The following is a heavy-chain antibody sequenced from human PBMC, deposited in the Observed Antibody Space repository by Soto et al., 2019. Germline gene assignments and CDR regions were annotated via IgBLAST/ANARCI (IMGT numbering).Heavy chain of an antibody. Sequence: EVQLVESGGGLVQPGGSLRLSCAASGFTFSSYWMSWVRQAPGKGLEWVANIKQDGSEKYYVDSVKGRFTISRDNAKNALSLQMNSLRAEDTAVYYCARDRSSSYDFWSGYYRGDYYFDYWGQGPLVTVSS. V-gene: IGHV3-7*03. D-gene: IGHD3-3*01. J-gene: IGHJ4*02. CDR1: GFTFSSYW. CDR2: IKQDGSEK. CDR3: ARDRSSSYDFWSGYYRGDYYFDY.